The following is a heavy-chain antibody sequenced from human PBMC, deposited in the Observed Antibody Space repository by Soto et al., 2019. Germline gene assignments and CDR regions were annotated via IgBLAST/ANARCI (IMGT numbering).Heavy chain of an antibody. V-gene: IGHV3-64D*06. D-gene: IGHD3-3*02. Sequence: GGSLRLSCSTSGFTFSGHPMHWVRQAPGQGLEHVAGISKNGAITFYADSVKGRFTISRDNSKNTLFLYMGSLRMEDTAVYYCVTGWGYESSHVRPFLEIWAQGTLVTVSS. CDR2: ISKNGAIT. CDR1: GFTFSGHP. CDR3: VTGWGYESSHVRPFLEI. J-gene: IGHJ3*02.